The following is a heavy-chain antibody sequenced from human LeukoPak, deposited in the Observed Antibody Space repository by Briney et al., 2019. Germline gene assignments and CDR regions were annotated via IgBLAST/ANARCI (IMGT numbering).Heavy chain of an antibody. Sequence: GGSLRLSCTASGFTFSSYEMNWVRLAPGKGLEWVSYMSGSGSTIYYADSVKGRFTISRDNAKNSLYLQMNSLRAEDAALYFCARDPYSGSYGPYYYYYMDVWGKGTTVTISS. J-gene: IGHJ6*03. CDR3: ARDPYSGSYGPYYYYYMDV. CDR1: GFTFSSYE. V-gene: IGHV3-48*03. CDR2: MSGSGSTI. D-gene: IGHD1-26*01.